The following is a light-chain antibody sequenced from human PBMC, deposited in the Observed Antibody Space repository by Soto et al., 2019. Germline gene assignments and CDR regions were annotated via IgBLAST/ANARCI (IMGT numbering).Light chain of an antibody. CDR1: QSVLYSSKNKNY. Sequence: DIVMTQSPDSLAVSLGERATINCKSSQSVLYSSKNKNYLAWYQQKPGQPPKLLIYWASTREPGVPDRLSGSGSGTDFTLTISSLLAEDGAVYYCQQYYSPPLAFGGGTKVEIK. CDR2: WAS. V-gene: IGKV4-1*01. CDR3: QQYYSPPLA. J-gene: IGKJ4*01.